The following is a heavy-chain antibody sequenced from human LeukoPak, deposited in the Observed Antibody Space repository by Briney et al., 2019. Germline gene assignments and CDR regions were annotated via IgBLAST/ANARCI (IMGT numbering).Heavy chain of an antibody. CDR2: ISAYNGNT. D-gene: IGHD6-13*01. J-gene: IGHJ4*02. CDR1: GYTFPSYL. Sequence: ASVKVSCKPSGYTFPSYLISWVRQAPGQGLEWMGWISAYNGNTNYAQKLQDRVTMTTDTSTNSAYVELRSLRSDDTAVYYCARPIIAAGVYYFDYWGQGTLVTVSS. CDR3: ARPIIAAGVYYFDY. V-gene: IGHV1-18*01.